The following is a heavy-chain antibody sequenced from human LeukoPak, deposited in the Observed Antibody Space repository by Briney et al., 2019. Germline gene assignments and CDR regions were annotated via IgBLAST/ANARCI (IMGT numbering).Heavy chain of an antibody. CDR3: ARGVYYYDSSGAIDY. J-gene: IGHJ4*02. Sequence: AGGSLRLSCAASGFTVSSNYMSWVRQAPGKGLEWVSVIYSGGSTYYADSVKGRFTISRDNSKNTLYLQMNSLRAEDTAVYYCARGVYYYDSSGAIDYWGQGTLVTVSS. V-gene: IGHV3-53*01. CDR2: IYSGGST. CDR1: GFTVSSNY. D-gene: IGHD3-22*01.